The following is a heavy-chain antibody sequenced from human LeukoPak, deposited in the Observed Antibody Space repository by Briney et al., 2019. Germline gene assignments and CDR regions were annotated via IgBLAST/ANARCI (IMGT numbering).Heavy chain of an antibody. CDR2: ISSSSSYI. CDR3: ARRGPVGCSGTSCFAGPVDS. V-gene: IGHV3-21*01. CDR1: GFTFSSYS. J-gene: IGHJ5*02. D-gene: IGHD2-2*01. Sequence: GGSLRLSCAASGFTFSSYSMNWVRQAPGKGLEWDSSISSSSSYIYYADSVKGRFTISRDNAKNSLYLEMNSLRAEDTAVYYCARRGPVGCSGTSCFAGPVDSWGQGTLVTVSS.